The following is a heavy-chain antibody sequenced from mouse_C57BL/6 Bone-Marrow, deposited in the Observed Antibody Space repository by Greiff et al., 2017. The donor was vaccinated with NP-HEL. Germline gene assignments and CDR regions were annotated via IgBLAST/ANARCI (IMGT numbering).Heavy chain of an antibody. CDR2: IDPENGDT. CDR1: GFNIKDDY. Sequence: VQLQQSGAELVRPGASVKLSCTASGFNIKDDYMHWVKQRPEQGLEWIGWIDPENGDTEYASKFQGKATITADTSSNTAYLQLSSLTSEDTAVYYCTTTLLLGYFDVWGTGTTVTVSS. J-gene: IGHJ1*03. CDR3: TTTLLLGYFDV. D-gene: IGHD2-12*01. V-gene: IGHV14-4*01.